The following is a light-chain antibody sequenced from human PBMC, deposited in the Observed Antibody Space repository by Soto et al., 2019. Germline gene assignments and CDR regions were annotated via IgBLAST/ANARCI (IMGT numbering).Light chain of an antibody. CDR3: SSFSDTNILYV. V-gene: IGLV2-14*01. Sequence: QSALTQPASVSGSPGQSITISCIGTSSDVDGSIYVSWYQQYPGKAPKLMISEVSNRPSGVSNRFSGSKSGNTASLTISGLQAEDEADYYCSSFSDTNILYVFGTGTKVTVL. J-gene: IGLJ1*01. CDR2: EVS. CDR1: SSDVDGSIY.